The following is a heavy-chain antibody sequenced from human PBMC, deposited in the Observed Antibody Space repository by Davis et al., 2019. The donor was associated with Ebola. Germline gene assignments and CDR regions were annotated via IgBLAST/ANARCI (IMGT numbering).Heavy chain of an antibody. Sequence: SVKVSCKASGGTFTSYAISWVRQAPGQGLEWMGGIIPLFGTANYAQKFQDRVPITADESTSTSYMELNSLRSDDTAVYYCARGGGGDSSGFQSWFDPWGQGTLVTVSS. CDR1: GGTFTSYA. D-gene: IGHD3-22*01. J-gene: IGHJ5*02. V-gene: IGHV1-69*13. CDR3: ARGGGGDSSGFQSWFDP. CDR2: IIPLFGTA.